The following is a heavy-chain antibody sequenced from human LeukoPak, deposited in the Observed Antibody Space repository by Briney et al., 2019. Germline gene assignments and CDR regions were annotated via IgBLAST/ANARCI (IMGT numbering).Heavy chain of an antibody. Sequence: TLSLTCTVSGGSISSSSYYWGWIRQPPGKALEWLARIDWDDDKYYSTSLKTRLTISKDTSKNQVVLTMTNMDPVDTATYYCARNPTGDGTDYFDYWGQGTLVTVSS. CDR1: GGSISSSSYY. CDR2: IDWDDDK. J-gene: IGHJ4*02. CDR3: ARNPTGDGTDYFDY. D-gene: IGHD7-27*01. V-gene: IGHV2-70*11.